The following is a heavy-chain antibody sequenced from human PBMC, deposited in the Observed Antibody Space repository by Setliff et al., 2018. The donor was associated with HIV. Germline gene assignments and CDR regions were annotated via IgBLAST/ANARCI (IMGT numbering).Heavy chain of an antibody. D-gene: IGHD3-10*01. CDR2: INHSGGT. Sequence: SETLSLTCAVYGGSFSGYYWSWIRQPPGKGLEWIGGINHSGGTNYNPSLNSRVTISVDSSKNQFSLKLSSVTAADTAVYYCARGRHYYGSGSYLPLGYWGQGTLVTVS. CDR1: GGSFSGYY. J-gene: IGHJ4*02. V-gene: IGHV4-34*01. CDR3: ARGRHYYGSGSYLPLGY.